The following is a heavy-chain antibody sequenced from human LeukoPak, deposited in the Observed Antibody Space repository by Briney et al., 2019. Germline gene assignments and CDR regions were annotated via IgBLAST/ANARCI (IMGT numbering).Heavy chain of an antibody. J-gene: IGHJ6*02. V-gene: IGHV1-46*01. CDR1: GYTFTSYY. D-gene: IGHD2-2*01. Sequence: ASVKVSCKASGYTFTSYYMHWVRQAPGQGLEWMGIINPSGGDTSYAQKFQGRVTTTRDTSTSTVYMEVVSLRSEDTAVYYCARGCRVVPGVHNVGMTSYYNGLDVWGQGTTVTVSS. CDR3: ARGCRVVPGVHNVGMTSYYNGLDV. CDR2: INPSGGDT.